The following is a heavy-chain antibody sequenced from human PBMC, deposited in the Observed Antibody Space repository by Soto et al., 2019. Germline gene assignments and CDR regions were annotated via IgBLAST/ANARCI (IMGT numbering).Heavy chain of an antibody. J-gene: IGHJ4*02. CDR3: ARTGWNYPLDY. Sequence: QVQLQESGPGLVKPSETLSLTCTVSGGSVSSGSYYWSWIRQPPGKGLEWIGYIYYSGSTNYNPSLKCRVTISVDTSKNQFSLKLNSVTAADKAVYYCARTGWNYPLDYWGQGTLVTVSS. CDR2: IYYSGST. D-gene: IGHD1-7*01. V-gene: IGHV4-61*01. CDR1: GGSVSSGSYY.